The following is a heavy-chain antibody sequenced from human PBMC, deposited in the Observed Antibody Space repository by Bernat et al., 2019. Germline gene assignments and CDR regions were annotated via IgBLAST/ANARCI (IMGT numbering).Heavy chain of an antibody. CDR2: INSDGSST. V-gene: IGHV3-74*01. D-gene: IGHD2-2*01. J-gene: IGHJ5*02. CDR3: ARVSPYCSSTSCHGYNWFDP. Sequence: EVQLVESGGGLVQPGGSLRLSCAASGFTFSSYWMHWVRQAPGKGLVWVSRINSDGSSTSYADSAKGRFTISRDNAKNTLYLQMNSLRAEDTAVYYCARVSPYCSSTSCHGYNWFDPWGQGTLVTVSS. CDR1: GFTFSSYW.